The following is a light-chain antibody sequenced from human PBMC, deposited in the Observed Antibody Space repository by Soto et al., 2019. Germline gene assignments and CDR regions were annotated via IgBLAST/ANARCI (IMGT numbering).Light chain of an antibody. Sequence: QSALTQPASVSGSPGQSVTISCTGTTRDIGSYNRVSWYHQTPGTAPRLVIYEVKNRPSGVPDRFSGSKSGVTASLTISGLQTEDAGDYYCTLYTSISTWIFGGGTKLTVL. CDR2: EVK. CDR1: TRDIGSYNR. V-gene: IGLV2-18*01. J-gene: IGLJ2*01. CDR3: TLYTSISTWI.